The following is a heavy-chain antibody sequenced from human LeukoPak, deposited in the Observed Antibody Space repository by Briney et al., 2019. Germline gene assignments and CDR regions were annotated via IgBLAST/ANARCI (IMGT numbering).Heavy chain of an antibody. V-gene: IGHV1-18*01. CDR2: ISAYNGNT. CDR1: GYTFTSYG. Sequence: ASVKVSCKASGYTFTSYGISWVRQAPGQGLEWMGWISAYNGNTNYAQKLQGRVTMTTDTSTSTAYMELRSLRSDDTAVYYCARDYHLLGYCSGGSCYSLAPGLDYWGQGTLVTVSS. CDR3: ARDYHLLGYCSGGSCYSLAPGLDY. J-gene: IGHJ4*02. D-gene: IGHD2-15*01.